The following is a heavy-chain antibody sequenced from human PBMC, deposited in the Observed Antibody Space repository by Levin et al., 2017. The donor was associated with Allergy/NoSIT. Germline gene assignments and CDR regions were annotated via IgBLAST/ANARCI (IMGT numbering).Heavy chain of an antibody. CDR2: IYYTAST. D-gene: IGHD3-3*01. Sequence: SETLSLTCTVSGGSISSTIYYWGWIRQPPGKGLEWIGSIYYTASTYYNPSLNSRVTISVDTSKNRFTLSLSSVTAADTAVYYCARTWRDSFDYWGQGALVTVSS. V-gene: IGHV4-39*01. CDR1: GGSISSTIYY. CDR3: ARTWRDSFDY. J-gene: IGHJ4*02.